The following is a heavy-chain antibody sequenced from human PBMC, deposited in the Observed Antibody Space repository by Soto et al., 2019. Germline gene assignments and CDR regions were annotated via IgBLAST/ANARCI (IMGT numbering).Heavy chain of an antibody. J-gene: IGHJ2*01. V-gene: IGHV3-33*01. Sequence: QVQLVEAGGGVAQPGRSLRLSCAASGFTFRKSRLHWVRQAPGKGLEWVAVISNDGSNKYYAGSVKGRFTISRDNSISTGYVQMDNLRGEDTAVYYCATSLTYGSYWDLDLWGRGTPVTVSS. CDR2: ISNDGSNK. CDR1: GFTFRKSR. D-gene: IGHD4-17*01. CDR3: ATSLTYGSYWDLDL.